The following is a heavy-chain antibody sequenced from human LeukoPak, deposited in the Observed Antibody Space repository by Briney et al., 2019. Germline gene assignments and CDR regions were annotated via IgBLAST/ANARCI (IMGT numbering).Heavy chain of an antibody. CDR3: ASYGAVAGNFDY. D-gene: IGHD6-19*01. CDR2: IYYSGST. CDR1: GGSISSSNYY. V-gene: IGHV4-39*07. J-gene: IGHJ4*02. Sequence: SETLSLTCTVSGGSISSSNYYWGWIRQPPGKGLEWIGSIYYSGSTYYNPSLKSRVTISVDTSKNQFSLKLSSVTAADTAVYYCASYGAVAGNFDYWGQGTLVTVSS.